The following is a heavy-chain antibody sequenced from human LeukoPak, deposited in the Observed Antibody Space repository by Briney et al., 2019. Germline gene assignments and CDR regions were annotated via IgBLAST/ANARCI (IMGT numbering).Heavy chain of an antibody. CDR3: ARDAIGVVGTISWFDP. D-gene: IGHD1-26*01. V-gene: IGHV1-2*02. CDR1: GYTFTDYY. J-gene: IGHJ5*02. Sequence: ASVKVSRKASGYTFTDYYIYWVRQAPGQGLEWMGWINPNSGDTNYALRFQDRVTMTSDTSISTAYMELSRLRSDDTAVYYCARDAIGVVGTISWFDPWGQGTLVTVSS. CDR2: INPNSGDT.